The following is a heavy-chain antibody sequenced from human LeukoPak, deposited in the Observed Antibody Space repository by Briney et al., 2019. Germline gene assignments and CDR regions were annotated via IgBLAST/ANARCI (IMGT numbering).Heavy chain of an antibody. Sequence: SETLSLTCTVSGGSISSYYWNWIRQPPGKGLEYIGNINCSGSTNYDPSLKSRVPISVDTSKNQFSLKLSSVTAPDTAVYYCARLIDYYYGMDVWGQGATVTVSS. V-gene: IGHV4-59*08. CDR3: ARLIDYYYGMDV. CDR1: GGSISSYY. CDR2: INCSGST. J-gene: IGHJ6*02.